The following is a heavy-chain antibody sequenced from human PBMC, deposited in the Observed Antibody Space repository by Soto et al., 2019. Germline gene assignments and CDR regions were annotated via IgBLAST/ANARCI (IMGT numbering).Heavy chain of an antibody. D-gene: IGHD2-15*01. CDR2: IYYTGST. V-gene: IGHV4-61*01. CDR1: GGSVSSGSYY. J-gene: IGHJ5*02. Sequence: QVQLQESGPGLVKPSETLSLTCTVSGGSVSSGSYYWSWIRQPPGKGLEWIGYIYYTGSTNYNPSVDSRAAIAVDTYKSHFSLKVRSVSGADTGVSYCEEEGSGVIVVVVAARPGWFDPWGQRTLVTV. CDR3: EEEGSGVIVVVVAARPGWFDP.